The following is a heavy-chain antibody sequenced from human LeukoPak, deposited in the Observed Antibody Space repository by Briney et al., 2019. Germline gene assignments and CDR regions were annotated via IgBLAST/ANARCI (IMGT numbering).Heavy chain of an antibody. D-gene: IGHD1-26*01. CDR3: AKSGGYGLIDY. V-gene: IGHV4-39*01. CDR2: IYYSGST. Sequence: SETLSLTCTVSGASVSGSAYYWGWIRQPPGKGLEWIGNIYYSGSTYYNGSLESRVTISIDTSKNQFSLKLNSVTAADTAMYYCAKSGGYGLIDYWGQGTLVTVSS. CDR1: GASVSGSAYY. J-gene: IGHJ4*02.